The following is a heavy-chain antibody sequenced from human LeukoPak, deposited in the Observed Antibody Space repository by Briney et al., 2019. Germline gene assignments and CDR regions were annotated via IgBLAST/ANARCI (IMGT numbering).Heavy chain of an antibody. D-gene: IGHD3-22*01. CDR1: GGTFSSYA. Sequence: ASVKVSCKASGGTFSSYAISWVRQAPGQGLEWMGGIIPIFGTANYAQKFQGRVTITADKSTSTAYMELSSLRSEDTAVYYCASLYYYDSSGLSPGGYYYYMDVWGKGTTVTVSS. CDR3: ASLYYYDSSGLSPGGYYYYMDV. CDR2: IIPIFGTA. V-gene: IGHV1-69*06. J-gene: IGHJ6*03.